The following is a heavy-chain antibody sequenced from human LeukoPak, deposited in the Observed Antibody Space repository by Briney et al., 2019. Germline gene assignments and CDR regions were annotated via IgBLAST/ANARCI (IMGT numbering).Heavy chain of an antibody. D-gene: IGHD7-27*01. V-gene: IGHV4-34*01. CDR1: GGSISSYY. CDR3: ARGSRGDGAALDI. J-gene: IGHJ3*02. Sequence: SETLSLTCTVSGGSISSYYWSWIRQPPGKGLEWIGEINHSGSTNYNPSLKSRVTISVDTSKNQFSLKLSSVTAADTAVYYCARGSRGDGAALDIWGQGTMVTVSS. CDR2: INHSGST.